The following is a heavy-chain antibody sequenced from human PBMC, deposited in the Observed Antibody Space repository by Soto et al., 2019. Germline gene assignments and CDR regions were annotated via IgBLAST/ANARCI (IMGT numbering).Heavy chain of an antibody. CDR2: IKSDGSST. CDR1: GFSFSSYW. J-gene: IGHJ3*02. V-gene: IGHV3-74*01. Sequence: GGSLRLSCAASGFSFSSYWMHWVRQAPGKGLVWVSRIKSDGSSTTYADSVKGRFTISRDNAKNTLYLQMNSLRAEDTAVYYCANRSSGRPFDIWGQGTMVTVSS. D-gene: IGHD1-26*01. CDR3: ANRSSGRPFDI.